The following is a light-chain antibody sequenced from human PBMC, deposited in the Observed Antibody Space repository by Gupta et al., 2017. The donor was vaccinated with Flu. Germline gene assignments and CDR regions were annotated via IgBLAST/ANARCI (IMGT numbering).Light chain of an antibody. CDR3: QQHSQRTPLT. V-gene: IGKV3-11*01. CDR2: YAS. J-gene: IGKJ4*01. Sequence: IVSTQSPATLSLSPGERATLSCRASQSVCCYLAWYQQKPGQSPRLLIDYASNRATGSPARFISGGSGTEYSPLISSLEAEDVVVDYCQQHSQRTPLTFGGGPKVEIK. CDR1: QSVCCY.